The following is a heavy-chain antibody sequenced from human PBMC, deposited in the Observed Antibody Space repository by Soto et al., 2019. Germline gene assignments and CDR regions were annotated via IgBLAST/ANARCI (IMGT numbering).Heavy chain of an antibody. V-gene: IGHV1-69*02. CDR1: GGTFSSYT. J-gene: IGHJ4*02. D-gene: IGHD3-22*01. CDR2: IIPILGIA. Sequence: GASVKVSCKASGGTFSSYTISWVRQAPGQGLEWMGRIIPILGIANYAQKFQGRVTITADKSTSTAYMELSSLRSEDTAVYYCARSDRLQMTRRFDYWGQGTLVTVSS. CDR3: ARSDRLQMTRRFDY.